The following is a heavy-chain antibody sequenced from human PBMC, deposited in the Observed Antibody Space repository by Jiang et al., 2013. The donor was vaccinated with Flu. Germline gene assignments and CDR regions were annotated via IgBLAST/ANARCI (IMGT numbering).Heavy chain of an antibody. CDR3: AKALEVTSYYYSYGMDV. V-gene: IGHV3-23*01. J-gene: IGHJ6*02. CDR2: ISGSGGST. CDR1: GFTFSSYA. Sequence: VQLLESGGGLVQPGGSLRLSCAASGFTFSSYAMSWVRQAPGKGLEWVSGISGSGGSTYYADSVKGRFTISRDNSKNTLYLQMNSLRAEDTAVYYCAKALEVTSYYYSYGMDVWGQGTTVTVSS. D-gene: IGHD4-23*01.